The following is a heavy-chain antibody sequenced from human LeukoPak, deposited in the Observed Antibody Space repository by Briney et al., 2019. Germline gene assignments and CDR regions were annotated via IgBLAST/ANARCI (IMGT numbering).Heavy chain of an antibody. Sequence: ASVKVSCKASGYTYTSYAMHWVRQAPGQRLEWMGWINVGNGNTEYSQKFQGRVTITRDTSASTAYMELSSLRSEDTAVYYCARDGYYDSSGYSCFDYWGQGTLVTVSS. CDR1: GYTYTSYA. D-gene: IGHD3-22*01. CDR2: INVGNGNT. J-gene: IGHJ4*02. CDR3: ARDGYYDSSGYSCFDY. V-gene: IGHV1-3*01.